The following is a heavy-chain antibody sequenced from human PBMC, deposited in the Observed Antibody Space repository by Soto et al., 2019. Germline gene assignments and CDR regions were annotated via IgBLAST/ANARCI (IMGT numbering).Heavy chain of an antibody. D-gene: IGHD4-17*01. CDR2: INPSGGST. CDR1: GYTFTSYY. CDR3: ARPTVTTRDYYYYYRKDV. V-gene: IGHV1-46*01. Sequence: AAVKVSCKASGYTFTSYYMHWVRQAPGQGLEWMGIINPSGGSTSYAQKFQGRVTMTRDTSTSTVYMELSSLRSEDTAVYYCARPTVTTRDYYYYYRKDVWGQGTTDTVSS. J-gene: IGHJ6*02.